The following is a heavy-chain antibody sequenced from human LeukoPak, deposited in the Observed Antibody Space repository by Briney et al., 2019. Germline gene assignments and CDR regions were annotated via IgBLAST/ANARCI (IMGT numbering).Heavy chain of an antibody. V-gene: IGHV1-2*02. D-gene: IGHD6-13*01. CDR2: INPNSGGI. Sequence: GASVKVSCKASGYTFTGYYMHWVRQAPGQGLEWMGWINPNSGGINYAQKFQGRVTMTRDTSISTAYMELSRLRSDDTAVYYCARDDSYSSSLGYWGQGTLVTVSS. J-gene: IGHJ4*02. CDR3: ARDDSYSSSLGY. CDR1: GYTFTGYY.